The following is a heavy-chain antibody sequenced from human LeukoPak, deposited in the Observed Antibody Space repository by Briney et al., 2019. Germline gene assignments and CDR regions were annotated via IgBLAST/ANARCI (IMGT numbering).Heavy chain of an antibody. Sequence: GGSLRLSCAASGFTFISYSMAWVRQAPGEGLDWVSAIGGSGITTYYAGSVKGRFTISRDSSKNTLYLQMSRLRADDTAVYYCATHATLPDAFDIWGQGTMVTVSS. V-gene: IGHV3-23*01. D-gene: IGHD2-2*01. CDR1: GFTFISYS. J-gene: IGHJ3*02. CDR3: ATHATLPDAFDI. CDR2: IGGSGITT.